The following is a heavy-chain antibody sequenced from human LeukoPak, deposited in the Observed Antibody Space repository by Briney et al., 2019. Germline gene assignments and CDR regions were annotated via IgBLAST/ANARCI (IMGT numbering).Heavy chain of an antibody. CDR3: ARAPMIGGFDY. V-gene: IGHV3-23*01. CDR1: GFTFSSYA. D-gene: IGHD3-10*02. CDR2: ISGSGGST. Sequence: TGGSLRLSCAASGFTFSSYAMSWVRQAPGKGLEWVSAISGSGGSTYYADSVKGRFTISRDNSKNSLYLQMNSLRAEDTAVYYCARAPMIGGFDYWGQGTLVTVSS. J-gene: IGHJ4*02.